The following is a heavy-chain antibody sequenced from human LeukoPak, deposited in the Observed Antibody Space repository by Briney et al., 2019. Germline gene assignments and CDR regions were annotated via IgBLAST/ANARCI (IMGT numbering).Heavy chain of an antibody. V-gene: IGHV3-9*01. CDR1: GFTFDDYA. D-gene: IGHD2-15*01. CDR3: AKDGRWQLSADYFDY. CDR2: ISWNSGSI. J-gene: IGHJ4*02. Sequence: RSLRLSCAASGFTFDDYAMHWVRQAPGKGLGWVSGISWNSGSIGYADSVKGRFTISRDNAKNSLYLQMNSLRAEDTALYYCAKDGRWQLSADYFDYWGQGTLVTVSS.